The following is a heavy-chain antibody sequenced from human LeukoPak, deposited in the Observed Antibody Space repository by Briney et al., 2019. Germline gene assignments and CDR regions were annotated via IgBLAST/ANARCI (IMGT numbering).Heavy chain of an antibody. Sequence: PGGSLRLSCAASGFTFSSYGMSWVRQAPGKGLEWVSIIDTGVNKYYADSVKGRFTMSRENSKNTLYLQMNSLRAEDTAVYYCARDLNYWGQGTLVTVSS. CDR3: ARDLNY. CDR1: GFTFSSYG. J-gene: IGHJ4*02. CDR2: IDTGVNK. V-gene: IGHV3-53*01.